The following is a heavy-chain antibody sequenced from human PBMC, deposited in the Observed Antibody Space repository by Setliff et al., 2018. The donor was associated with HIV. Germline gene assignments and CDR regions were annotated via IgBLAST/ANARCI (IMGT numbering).Heavy chain of an antibody. D-gene: IGHD4-17*01. CDR1: GYNFENYA. CDR2: INANSGSP. Sequence: ASVKVSCKTSGYNFENYAINWVRQAPGQGLEWMGWINANSGSPTYAQGFTGRFLFSVDTVVATAYLQINNLKTEDTAVYYCARGLYGDYGGDLNWLDPWGHGTRVTVSS. CDR3: ARGLYGDYGGDLNWLDP. V-gene: IGHV7-4-1*02. J-gene: IGHJ5*02.